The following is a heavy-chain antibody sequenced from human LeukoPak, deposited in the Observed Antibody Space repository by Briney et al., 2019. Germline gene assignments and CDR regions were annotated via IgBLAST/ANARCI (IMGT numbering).Heavy chain of an antibody. D-gene: IGHD3-22*01. J-gene: IGHJ4*02. CDR2: IYPGDSDT. CDR1: GYSFTSYW. Sequence: GESLKISCKGSGYSFTSYWIGWVRQVPGKGLEWMGIIYPGDSDTRYSPSFQGQVTISADKSISTAYLQWSSLKASDTAMYYCARNYYDSSGYVTIDYWGQGTLVTVSS. CDR3: ARNYYDSSGYVTIDY. V-gene: IGHV5-51*01.